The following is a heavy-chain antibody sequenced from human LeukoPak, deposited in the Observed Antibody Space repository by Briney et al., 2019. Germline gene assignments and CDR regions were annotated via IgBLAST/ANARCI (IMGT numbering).Heavy chain of an antibody. CDR2: IYNTGST. D-gene: IGHD1-1*01. J-gene: IGHJ5*02. CDR3: GRRGGVSWNAPVYTWFDP. Sequence: SETLSLTCTVSGGSISSYYWSWIRQPPGKGLEWIAYIYNTGSTNYNPSLKSRVTISIDTSRNQFSLELSSVTAADTAVYYCGRRGGVSWNAPVYTWFDPGGRGPLVTVSS. V-gene: IGHV4-59*08. CDR1: GGSISSYY.